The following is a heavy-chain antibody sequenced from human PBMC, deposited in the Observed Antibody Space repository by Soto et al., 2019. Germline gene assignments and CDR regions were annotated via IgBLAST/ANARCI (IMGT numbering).Heavy chain of an antibody. CDR2: ISGSGGST. J-gene: IGHJ4*02. Sequence: GGSLRLSCAASGFTFSSYAMSWVRQAPGKGLEWVSAISGSGGSTYYADSVKGRFTISRDNSKNTLYLQMNSLRAEDTAVYYCAKDRVAYYDFWSGYYAAPFDYWGQGTLVTVSS. V-gene: IGHV3-23*01. CDR3: AKDRVAYYDFWSGYYAAPFDY. CDR1: GFTFSSYA. D-gene: IGHD3-3*01.